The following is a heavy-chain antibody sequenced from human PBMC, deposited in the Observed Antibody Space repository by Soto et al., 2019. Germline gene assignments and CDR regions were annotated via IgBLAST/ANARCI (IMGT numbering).Heavy chain of an antibody. CDR1: GYTFTSYG. Sequence: QVQLVQSGAEVKKPGASVKVSCKASGYTFTSYGISWVRQAPGQGLEWMGWISAYNGNTNYAQKLQGRVTMTTDTATGPADMELRSLRSDDTAVDYCARDLAVGLVDYWGQGTLVTVSS. CDR3: ARDLAVGLVDY. V-gene: IGHV1-18*01. CDR2: ISAYNGNT. J-gene: IGHJ4*02. D-gene: IGHD6-19*01.